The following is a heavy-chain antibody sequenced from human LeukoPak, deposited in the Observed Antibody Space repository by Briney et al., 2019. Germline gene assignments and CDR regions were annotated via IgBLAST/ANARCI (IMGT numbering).Heavy chain of an antibody. CDR2: ISSSGSTI. J-gene: IGHJ4*02. D-gene: IGHD3-10*01. V-gene: IGHV3-11*01. CDR3: ARALPTRRDYFDY. CDR1: GFTFSDYY. Sequence: GGSLRLSCAAPGFTFSDYYMSWIRQAPGKGLEWVSYISSSGSTIYYADSVKGRFTISRDNAKNSLYLQMNSLRAEDTAVYYCARALPTRRDYFDYWGQGTLVTVSS.